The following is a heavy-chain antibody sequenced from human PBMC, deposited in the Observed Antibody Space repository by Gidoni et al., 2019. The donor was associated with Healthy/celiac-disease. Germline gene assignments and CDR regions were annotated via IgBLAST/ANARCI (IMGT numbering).Heavy chain of an antibody. Sequence: EVQLVQSGAEVKKPGEALKISCKGSGYSFTSYWIGWVRQMPGKGLEWMGIIYPGDSDTRYRPAFQGQVTISADKSISTAYLQWSSLKASDTAMYYCARSRFLEWLFLPPDYWGQGTLVTVSS. CDR1: GYSFTSYW. J-gene: IGHJ4*02. D-gene: IGHD3-3*01. CDR2: IYPGDSDT. CDR3: ARSRFLEWLFLPPDY. V-gene: IGHV5-51*01.